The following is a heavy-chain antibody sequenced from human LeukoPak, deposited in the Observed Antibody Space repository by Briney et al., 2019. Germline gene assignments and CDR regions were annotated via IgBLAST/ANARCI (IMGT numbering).Heavy chain of an antibody. CDR1: GFTFSNFA. CDR3: ARRAGAYSHPYDY. J-gene: IGHJ4*02. D-gene: IGHD4/OR15-4a*01. Sequence: GGSLRLSWSASGFTFSNFAMNWVRQAPGKGLEWVSIISGYGDSTYYTDSVKGRFTISRDNSKNTLYPQMNSLRAEDTAVYYCARRAGAYSHPYDYWGQGTLVTVSS. V-gene: IGHV3-23*01. CDR2: ISGYGDST.